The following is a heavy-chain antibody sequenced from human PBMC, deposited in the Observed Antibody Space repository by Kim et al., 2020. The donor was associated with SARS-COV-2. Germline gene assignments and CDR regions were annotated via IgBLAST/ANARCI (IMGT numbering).Heavy chain of an antibody. D-gene: IGHD6-13*01. Sequence: ASVKVSCKASGYTFTSYGISWVRQAPGQGLEWMGWISAYNGNTNYAQKLQGRVTMTTDTSTSTAYMELRSLRSDDTAVYYCARDVQGGTLSSSWYFTGYYYYGMDVWGQGTTVTVSS. CDR2: ISAYNGNT. V-gene: IGHV1-18*01. J-gene: IGHJ6*02. CDR3: ARDVQGGTLSSSWYFTGYYYYGMDV. CDR1: GYTFTSYG.